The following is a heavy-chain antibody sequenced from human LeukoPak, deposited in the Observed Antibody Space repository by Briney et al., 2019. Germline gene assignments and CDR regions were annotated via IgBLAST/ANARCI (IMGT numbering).Heavy chain of an antibody. J-gene: IGHJ3*02. V-gene: IGHV1-46*01. CDR3: AGGTTNTKGAFDM. CDR1: GYTFISYY. CDR2: INPSGSST. Sequence: EASVKVSCKASGYTFISYYMHWVRQAPGQGLQWMGIINPSGSSTSYAQKFQGRVTMTRDTSTSTVYMELSSLRSEDTAVYYCAGGTTNTKGAFDMWGQGTMVTVSS. D-gene: IGHD2-8*01.